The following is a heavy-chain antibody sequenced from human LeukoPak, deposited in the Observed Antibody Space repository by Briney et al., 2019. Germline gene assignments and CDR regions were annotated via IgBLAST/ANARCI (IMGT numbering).Heavy chain of an antibody. V-gene: IGHV1-69*13. CDR2: IIPIFGTA. CDR1: GYTFTSYG. CDR3: ARADGTTWSYYMDV. D-gene: IGHD1-7*01. Sequence: GASVKVSCKASGYTFTSYGISWARQAPGQGLEWMGGIIPIFGTANYAQKFQGRVTITADESTSTAYMELSSLRSEDTAVYYCARADGTTWSYYMDVWGKGTTVTVSS. J-gene: IGHJ6*03.